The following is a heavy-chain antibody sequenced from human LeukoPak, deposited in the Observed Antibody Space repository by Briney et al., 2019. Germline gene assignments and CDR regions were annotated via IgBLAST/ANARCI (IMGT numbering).Heavy chain of an antibody. CDR3: ARVGYYDFWSGSVGYYFDY. Sequence: SETLSLTSTVSGGSISSYYWSWIRQPPGKGLEWIGYIYYSGSTNYNPSLKSRVTISVDTSKNQFSLKLSSVTAADTAVYYCARVGYYDFWSGSVGYYFDYWGQGTLVTVSS. D-gene: IGHD3-3*01. J-gene: IGHJ4*02. V-gene: IGHV4-59*01. CDR2: IYYSGST. CDR1: GGSISSYY.